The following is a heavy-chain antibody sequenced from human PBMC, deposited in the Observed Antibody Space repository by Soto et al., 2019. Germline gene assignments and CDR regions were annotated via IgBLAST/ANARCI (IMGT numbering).Heavy chain of an antibody. Sequence: EVQLVESGGGLVKAGGSLRLFCTASGFTFRNYNMNWVRQAPGKGLEWVSSISTGGAYMFYADSVKGRFTISRHNAQNSLFLQIDSPRAQATAVYYCARDIASPAGDYFASWGQGTLVTVSS. CDR2: ISTGGAYM. CDR3: ARDIASPAGDYFAS. V-gene: IGHV3-21*06. J-gene: IGHJ4*02. D-gene: IGHD2-21*01. CDR1: GFTFRNYN.